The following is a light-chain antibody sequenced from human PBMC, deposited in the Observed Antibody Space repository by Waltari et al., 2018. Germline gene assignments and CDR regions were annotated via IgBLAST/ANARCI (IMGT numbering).Light chain of an antibody. Sequence: SRSLAKYNQKPGQAPTLLLSGASTTATGIPDRSTGSGSGTVFSLTISSLEPEDFAIYFCHLYMRLPATFGQGTKVEIK. CDR1: SRS. V-gene: IGKV3-20*01. CDR3: HLYMRLPAT. CDR2: GAS. J-gene: IGKJ1*01.